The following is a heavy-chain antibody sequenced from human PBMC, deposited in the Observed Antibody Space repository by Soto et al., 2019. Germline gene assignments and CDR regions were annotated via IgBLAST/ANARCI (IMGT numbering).Heavy chain of an antibody. D-gene: IGHD2-21*02. V-gene: IGHV3-30-3*01. CDR1: GFTFSTYS. CDR3: ARGGGFCGGDCYKGGIDY. Sequence: QVQLMESGGGVVRPGGSLRLSYATSGFTFSTYSMHWFRQTPDKGLEWVAVISYDGSTEYNPDSVKGRFTISRDNPKNTVYLQMNSLRAEDTAIYYCARGGGFCGGDCYKGGIDYWGRGTLVTVSS. J-gene: IGHJ4*02. CDR2: ISYDGSTE.